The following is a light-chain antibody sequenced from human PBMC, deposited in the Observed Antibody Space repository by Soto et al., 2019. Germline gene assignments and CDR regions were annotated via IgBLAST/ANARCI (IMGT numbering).Light chain of an antibody. Sequence: IVLTQSPATLSLTPGERATLSCIASQSVSSYLAWYQQKPGQAPRPLISAATNRATGIPARFSGSGSRTDFTLTISSLEPEDFAVYYCQQRSNWPFTFGPRTKVD. V-gene: IGKV3-11*01. CDR3: QQRSNWPFT. J-gene: IGKJ3*01. CDR1: QSVSSY. CDR2: AAT.